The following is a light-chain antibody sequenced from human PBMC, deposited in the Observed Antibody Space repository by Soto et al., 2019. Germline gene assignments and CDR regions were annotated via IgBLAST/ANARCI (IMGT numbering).Light chain of an antibody. V-gene: IGKV3-20*01. CDR1: QSVSSSY. CDR3: QQYGSSPTT. Sequence: EIGLTQSPCTLSLSPGERATLSCRASQSVSSSYLAWYQQKPGQAPRLLIYGASSRATGIPDRFSGSGSGTDFTLTISRLEPEDFAVYYCQQYGSSPTTFGQGTKVDI. CDR2: GAS. J-gene: IGKJ1*01.